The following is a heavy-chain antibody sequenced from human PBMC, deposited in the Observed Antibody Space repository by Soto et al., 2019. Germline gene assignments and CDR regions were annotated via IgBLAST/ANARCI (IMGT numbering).Heavy chain of an antibody. D-gene: IGHD5-12*01. CDR1: GDTISTGGYT. CDR3: ARDGDGYNY. Sequence: PSETLSLTCDVSGDTISTGGYTWAWIRQPPGKGLEWIGYTYPSGSTYYNPSLKSRVTISVDTSKNQFSLKLSSVTAADTAVYYCARDGDGYNYWGQGTLVTVSS. CDR2: TYPSGST. J-gene: IGHJ4*02. V-gene: IGHV4-30-4*07.